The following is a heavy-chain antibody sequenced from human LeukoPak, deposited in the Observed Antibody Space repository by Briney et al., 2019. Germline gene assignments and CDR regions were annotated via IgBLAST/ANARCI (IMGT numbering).Heavy chain of an antibody. CDR1: GFTFSHYG. J-gene: IGHJ5*02. CDR3: ARAGQTSSWFGISFDL. D-gene: IGHD6-13*01. V-gene: IGHV3-30*05. Sequence: GGSLRLSCATSGFTFSHYGMHWVRQAPGKGLEWVAVVSPDGRNEDYADSVKGRFIISRDNSKNTVYMQMNSLRAEDTAVYYCARAGQTSSWFGISFDLWGQGTQVTVSS. CDR2: VSPDGRNE.